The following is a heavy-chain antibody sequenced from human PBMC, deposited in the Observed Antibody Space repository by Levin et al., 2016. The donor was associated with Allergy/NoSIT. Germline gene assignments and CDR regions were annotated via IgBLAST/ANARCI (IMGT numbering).Heavy chain of an antibody. CDR1: GYTLTELS. J-gene: IGHJ4*02. Sequence: ASVKVSCKVSGYTLTELSMHWVRQAPGKGLEWMGGFDPEDGETIYAQKFQGRVTMTRDTSTSTVYMELSSLRSEDTAVYYCARQPRLYGSGSSYVDYWGQGTLVTVSS. CDR3: ARQPRLYGSGSSYVDY. D-gene: IGHD3-10*01. V-gene: IGHV1-24*01. CDR2: FDPEDGET.